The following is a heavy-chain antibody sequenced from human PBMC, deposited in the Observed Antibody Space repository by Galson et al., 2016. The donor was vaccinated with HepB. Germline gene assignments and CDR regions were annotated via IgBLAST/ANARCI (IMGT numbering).Heavy chain of an antibody. V-gene: IGHV3-53*01. J-gene: IGHJ6*02. CDR1: GFTVSNNY. CDR3: ARDPRTYYSYYVMDV. CDR2: IYSGGGT. Sequence: SLRLSCAASGFTVSNNYMSWVRQAPGKGLEWVSAIYSGGGTYYADSVKGRFTISRDNSKNTLYLQMNGLRAEDTAVYYCARDPRTYYSYYVMDVWGQGTTVTVSS.